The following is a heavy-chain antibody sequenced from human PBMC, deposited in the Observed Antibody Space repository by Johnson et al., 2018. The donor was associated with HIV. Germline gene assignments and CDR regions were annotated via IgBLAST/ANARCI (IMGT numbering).Heavy chain of an antibody. J-gene: IGHJ3*02. CDR1: GFIFSSYG. D-gene: IGHD6-6*01. Sequence: QVLLVESGGGVVQPGGSLRLSCAASGFIFSSYGIHWVRQAPGKGLEWVAFIRYDGSNKYYPDSVKGRFTISRDNSKHTLYLQMNSLRTEDTAVYYCARAGGSSLAFDIWGQGTMVTVSS. V-gene: IGHV3-30*02. CDR2: IRYDGSNK. CDR3: ARAGGSSLAFDI.